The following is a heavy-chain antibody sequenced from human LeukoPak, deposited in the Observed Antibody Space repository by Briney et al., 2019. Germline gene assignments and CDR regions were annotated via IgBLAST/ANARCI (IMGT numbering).Heavy chain of an antibody. CDR1: GGSISSGSSY. CDR2: IYTSGST. Sequence: SEALSLTCTVSGGSISSGSSYWSWTWIRQSAGSGLEWIGRIYTSGSTNYSPSLKRRVTISLDTSQNQFSLRLTSVTAADTATYYCARTPTGGYGQLSWGQGTQVTVSS. V-gene: IGHV4-61*02. CDR3: ARTPTGGYGQLS. D-gene: IGHD5-12*01. J-gene: IGHJ5*02.